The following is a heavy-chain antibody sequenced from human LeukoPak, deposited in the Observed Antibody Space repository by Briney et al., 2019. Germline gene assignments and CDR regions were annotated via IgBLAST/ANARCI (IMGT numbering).Heavy chain of an antibody. Sequence: GGSLRLSCAASGFTFSAYNMNWVRQAPGKGLEWVSLITSSSSYIYYADSVKGRFTISRDNAKNSLFLQMNSLRAENTAVYYCARDGCNYPTFAKWGQGTLVTVSS. CDR3: ARDGCNYPTFAK. CDR1: GFTFSAYN. CDR2: ITSSSSYI. V-gene: IGHV3-21*01. D-gene: IGHD5-18*01. J-gene: IGHJ4*02.